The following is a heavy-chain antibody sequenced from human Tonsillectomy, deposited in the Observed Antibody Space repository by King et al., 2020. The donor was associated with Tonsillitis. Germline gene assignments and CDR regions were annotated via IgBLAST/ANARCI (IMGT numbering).Heavy chain of an antibody. CDR1: GYTFTSYY. V-gene: IGHV1-46*01. J-gene: IGHJ4*02. D-gene: IGHD3-9*01. Sequence: VQLVESGAEVKKPAASVKVSCKASGYTFTSYYIHWVRQAPGQGLECMGIINPSGGSTRYAQKFQGRVTMTRDTSTSTVYMELSSLRSEDTAVYYCARAWPRGPKDILTGYFDYWGQGTLVTVSS. CDR2: INPSGGST. CDR3: ARAWPRGPKDILTGYFDY.